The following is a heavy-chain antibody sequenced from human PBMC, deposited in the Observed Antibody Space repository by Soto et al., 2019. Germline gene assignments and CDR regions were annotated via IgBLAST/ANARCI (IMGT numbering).Heavy chain of an antibody. D-gene: IGHD2-2*02. CDR2: INPNSGGT. CDR1: GYTFSGYY. Sequence: ASVKVSCKASGYTFSGYYIHWLRQAPGQGLEWMGWINPNSGGTNYAQKFQGRVTVTRDTPTSAAYMELSRLTSDDTAVYYCARSLTEGYCTITGCYTRPLYGMDVWGQGTTVTVSS. V-gene: IGHV1-2*02. CDR3: ARSLTEGYCTITGCYTRPLYGMDV. J-gene: IGHJ6*02.